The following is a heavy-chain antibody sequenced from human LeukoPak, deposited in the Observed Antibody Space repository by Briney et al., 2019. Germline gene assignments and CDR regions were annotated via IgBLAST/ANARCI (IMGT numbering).Heavy chain of an antibody. CDR2: MSSSSSYI. CDR1: GFTFSSYS. D-gene: IGHD5/OR15-5a*01. V-gene: IGHV3-21*01. CDR3: ARDSLGMSTLDS. J-gene: IGHJ4*02. Sequence: GGSLRLSCAASGFTFSSYSMNWVRQAPGKGLEWVSSMSSSSSYIYYADSVKGRFTISRDNAKNSLYLQMNSLRAEDTAVYYCARDSLGMSTLDSWGQGTLVTVSS.